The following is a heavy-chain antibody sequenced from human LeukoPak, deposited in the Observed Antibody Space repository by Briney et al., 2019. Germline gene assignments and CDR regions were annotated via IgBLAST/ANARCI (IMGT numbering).Heavy chain of an antibody. CDR2: ITGSGGNT. V-gene: IGHV3-23*01. D-gene: IGHD3-9*01. J-gene: IGHJ4*02. CDR1: GFTFSNYA. Sequence: GASLRLSCAASGFTFSNYAMSWVRQAPGKGLEWVSAITGSGGNTYYADPVKGRFTISRDNSENTVFLQMNSLRHEDTAIYYCVIWGDYDVLTGYYVSDYWGQGTLVTVSS. CDR3: VIWGDYDVLTGYYVSDY.